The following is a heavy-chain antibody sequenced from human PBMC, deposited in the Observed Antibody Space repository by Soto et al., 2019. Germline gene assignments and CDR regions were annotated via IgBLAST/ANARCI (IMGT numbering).Heavy chain of an antibody. V-gene: IGHV4-34*01. CDR1: GGSFSGYY. CDR2: INHSGST. CDR3: ARGLSGPCSSTSCYSGVNWFDP. D-gene: IGHD2-2*01. Sequence: QVQLQQWGAGLLKPSETLSLTCAVYGGSFSGYYWSWIRQPPGKGLEWIGEINHSGSTNYNPSLKSRVNISVDTSKNQFSLKLSSVTAADTAVYYCARGLSGPCSSTSCYSGVNWFDPWGQGTLVTVSS. J-gene: IGHJ5*02.